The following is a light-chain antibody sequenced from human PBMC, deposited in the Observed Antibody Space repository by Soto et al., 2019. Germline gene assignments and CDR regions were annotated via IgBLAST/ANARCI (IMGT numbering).Light chain of an antibody. J-gene: IGKJ1*01. CDR2: GAS. Sequence: ELVLTQSPGTPSLCPGERATLSCRASQSVSSNYLAWYQEKLGQAPRLLIYGASKRATGIPARFSGSGSGTEFTLTISSLQSEDFALYYCQQYNNWRTFGQATKVDIK. CDR1: QSVSSN. CDR3: QQYNNWRT. V-gene: IGKV3D-15*01.